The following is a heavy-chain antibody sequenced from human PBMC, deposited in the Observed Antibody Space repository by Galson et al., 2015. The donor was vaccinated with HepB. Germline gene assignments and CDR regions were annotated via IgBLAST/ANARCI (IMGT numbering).Heavy chain of an antibody. CDR1: GFAFNRYN. Sequence: SLRLSCAASGFAFNRYNMNWVRQSAGKGLEWVSSIGSTSDYTYYADSVKGRFTISRDNAKNTLFLQMDSLRAEDTAVYYCARDWGIAVSTTWWFDPWGQGTLVTVSS. J-gene: IGHJ5*02. D-gene: IGHD6-19*01. CDR3: ARDWGIAVSTTWWFDP. V-gene: IGHV3-21*01. CDR2: IGSTSDYT.